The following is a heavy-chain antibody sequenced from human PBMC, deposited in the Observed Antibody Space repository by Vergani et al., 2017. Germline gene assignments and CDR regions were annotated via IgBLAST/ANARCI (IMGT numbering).Heavy chain of an antibody. V-gene: IGHV4-34*01. CDR1: GGSFSGYY. CDR3: ARRWLLLRDKFDY. J-gene: IGHJ4*02. D-gene: IGHD3-22*01. Sequence: QVQLQQWGAGLLKPSETLSLTCAVYGGSFSGYYWSWIRQPPGKGLEWIGEINHSGSTNYNPSLKSRVTISVDTSKNQFSLKLSSLTAADTAVYYCARRWLLLRDKFDYWGQGTLVTVSS. CDR2: INHSGST.